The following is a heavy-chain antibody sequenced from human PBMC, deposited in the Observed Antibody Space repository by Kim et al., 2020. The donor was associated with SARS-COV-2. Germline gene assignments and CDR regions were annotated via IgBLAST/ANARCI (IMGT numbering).Heavy chain of an antibody. V-gene: IGHV3-23*01. CDR2: GGST. CDR3: AKVAAFS. J-gene: IGHJ5*02. D-gene: IGHD6-13*01. Sequence: GGSTYDADSGKGRFTISRDNSKNTLYLQMNSLRAEDTAVYYCAKVAAFSWGQGTLVTVSS.